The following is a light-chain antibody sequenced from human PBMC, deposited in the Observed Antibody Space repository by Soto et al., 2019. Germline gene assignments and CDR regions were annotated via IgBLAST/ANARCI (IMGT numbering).Light chain of an antibody. V-gene: IGLV2-14*01. CDR1: MRDVGGYNL. CDR3: SSFTSKSSLI. CDR2: EVR. Sequence: QFALTQPASVSGSPGQSITISCAGTMRDVGGYNLVSWYQQHPGRAPQLILYEVRNRPSGISFRFSGSKSGNTASLTISGLQAEDEADYYCSSFTSKSSLIFGGGTKLTVL. J-gene: IGLJ2*01.